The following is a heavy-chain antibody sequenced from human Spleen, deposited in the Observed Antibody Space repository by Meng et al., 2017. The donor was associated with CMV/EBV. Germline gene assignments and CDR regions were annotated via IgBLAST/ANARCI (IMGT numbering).Heavy chain of an antibody. CDR2: IIPILGIA. CDR3: ARAPSSLYGMDV. J-gene: IGHJ6*02. V-gene: IGHV1-69*10. CDR1: GGTFSSYA. D-gene: IGHD2-2*01. Sequence: SVKVSCKASGGTFSSYAISWVRQAPGQGLEWMGGIIPILGIANYAQKFQGRLTITTDESTNTAYMEVSSLRSEDTAVYYCARAPSSLYGMDVWGLGTTVTVSS.